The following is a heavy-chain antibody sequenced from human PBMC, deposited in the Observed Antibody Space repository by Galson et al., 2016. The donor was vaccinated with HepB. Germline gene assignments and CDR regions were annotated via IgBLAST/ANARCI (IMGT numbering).Heavy chain of an antibody. Sequence: SVKVSCKAPRYTFSKNFTQWMRQGPEHGPSAGIHYAQNLQGRIAITRDTSASTAYMELSSLRSEDTAVYFCAAWRGTANSWSGPLDNWGQGTLVTVSS. D-gene: IGHD6-13*01. J-gene: IGHJ4*02. CDR3: AAWRGTANSWSGPLDN. CDR2: SAGI. V-gene: IGHV1/OR15-3*02. CDR1: RYTFSKNF.